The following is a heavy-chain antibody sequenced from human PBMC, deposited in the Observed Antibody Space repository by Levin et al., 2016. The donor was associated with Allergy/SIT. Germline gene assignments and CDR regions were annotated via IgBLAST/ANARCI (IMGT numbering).Heavy chain of an antibody. CDR2: ISYDGSNK. Sequence: VRQAPGKGLEWVAVISYDGSNKYYADSQKGRFTISRDDSKNTLYLQMNSLRVEDTAVYYCARDIGIRLRVEYGMDVWGQGTTVTVSS. CDR3: ARDIGIRLRVEYGMDV. V-gene: IGHV3-30*14. D-gene: IGHD3-3*01. J-gene: IGHJ6*02.